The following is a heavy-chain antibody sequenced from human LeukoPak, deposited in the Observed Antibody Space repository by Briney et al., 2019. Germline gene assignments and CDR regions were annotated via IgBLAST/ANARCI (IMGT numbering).Heavy chain of an antibody. CDR2: IYYSGST. CDR1: GGSFSGYY. CDR3: ARVGSGGAWFDF. D-gene: IGHD6-19*01. J-gene: IGHJ4*02. V-gene: IGHV4-34*01. Sequence: SETLSLTCAVYGGSFSGYYWSWIRQPPGKGLEWIGSIYYSGSTYYNPSLKSRVTISVDTSKNQLSLTLTSLTATDTAVYYCARVGSGGAWFDFWGQGALVSISS.